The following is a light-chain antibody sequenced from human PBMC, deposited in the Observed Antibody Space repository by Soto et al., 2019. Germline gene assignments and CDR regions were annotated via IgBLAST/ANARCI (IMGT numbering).Light chain of an antibody. CDR3: QPYNNCPLT. CDR2: DTS. J-gene: IGKJ4*01. Sequence: EVVITHSPATLSVSPVIHGTVSCRPSQGIGDTLAWYQHKPGQTPRLLIYDTSARAACVPARFSGSRSGPEFTLTITSMQLEDFAIYSRQPYNNCPLTFGGGTKGDIK. CDR1: QGIGDT. V-gene: IGKV3-15*01.